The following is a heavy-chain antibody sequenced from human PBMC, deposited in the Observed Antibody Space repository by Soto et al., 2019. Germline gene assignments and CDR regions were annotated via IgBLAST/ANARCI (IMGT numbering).Heavy chain of an antibody. J-gene: IGHJ4*02. CDR3: AKAQLWGGSGSHRPRAGSKYYFDY. CDR2: ISGSGGST. D-gene: IGHD1-26*01. Sequence: GGSLRLSCAASGFTFSSYAMSWVRQAPGKGLEWVSAISGSGGSTYYADSVKGRFTISRDNSKNTLYLQMNSLRAEDTAVYYCAKAQLWGGSGSHRPRAGSKYYFDYWGQGTLVTVSS. CDR1: GFTFSSYA. V-gene: IGHV3-23*01.